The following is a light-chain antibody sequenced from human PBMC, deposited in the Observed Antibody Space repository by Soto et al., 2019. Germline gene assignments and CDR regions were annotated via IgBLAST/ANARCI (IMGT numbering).Light chain of an antibody. J-gene: IGLJ1*01. Sequence: QSALTQPASVSGSPGQSITISCTGTTNDVGDYNRVSWYQQNPGKAPKLIIYDVGNRPSGVSDRFSGSKAGNTASLTVSGLQPEDEADYYCSSYTGTNTHVFGTGTKLTVL. V-gene: IGLV2-14*01. CDR1: TNDVGDYNR. CDR2: DVG. CDR3: SSYTGTNTHV.